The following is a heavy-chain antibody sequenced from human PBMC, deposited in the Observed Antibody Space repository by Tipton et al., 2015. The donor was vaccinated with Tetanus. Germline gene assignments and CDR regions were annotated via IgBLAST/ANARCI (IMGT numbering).Heavy chain of an antibody. J-gene: IGHJ4*02. CDR2: TYYRSRWYN. D-gene: IGHD3-10*01. Sequence: GLVKPSQTLSLTCAISGDSVSSNSAAWNWIRQSPSRGLEWLARTYYRSRWYNDYALSVKSRITISPDTSKNQLSLQLNSVTPDDTAVYYCARDPLGDETIFDYWGQGTLVTVSS. CDR3: ARDPLGDETIFDY. V-gene: IGHV6-1*01. CDR1: GDSVSSNSAA.